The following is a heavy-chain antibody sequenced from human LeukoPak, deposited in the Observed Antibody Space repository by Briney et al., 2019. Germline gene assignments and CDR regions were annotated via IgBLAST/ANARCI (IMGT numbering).Heavy chain of an antibody. CDR3: ARDVLTPYYYGMDV. CDR1: GGSFSGYY. V-gene: IGHV4-30-4*08. D-gene: IGHD3-10*01. Sequence: SETLSLTCAVYGGSFSGYYWSWIRQPPGKGLEWIGYIYYSGSTYYNPSLKSRVTISVDTSKNQFSLKLSSVTAADTAVCYCARDVLTPYYYGMDVWGQGTTVTVSS. J-gene: IGHJ6*02. CDR2: IYYSGST.